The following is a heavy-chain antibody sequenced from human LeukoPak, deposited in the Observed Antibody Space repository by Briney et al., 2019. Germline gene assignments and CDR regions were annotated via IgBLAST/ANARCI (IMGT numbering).Heavy chain of an antibody. Sequence: GASVKVSCKASGYTFTSYYIHWVRQAPGQGLEWMGRIIPILGIANYAQKFRGRVTITADKSTSTAYMELSSLRSEDTAVYYCSVIVATIPWGQGTLVTVSS. CDR1: GYTFTSYY. CDR3: SVIVATIP. J-gene: IGHJ4*02. D-gene: IGHD5-12*01. CDR2: IIPILGIA. V-gene: IGHV1-69*02.